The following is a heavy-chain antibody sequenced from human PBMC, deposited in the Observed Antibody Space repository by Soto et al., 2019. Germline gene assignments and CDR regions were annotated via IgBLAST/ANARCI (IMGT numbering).Heavy chain of an antibody. CDR1: GFTFSSYS. Sequence: VQLVESGGGLVQPGGSLRLSCAASGFTFSSYSMNWVRQAPGKGLEWVSYISSSSSTIYYADSVKGRFTISRDNAKNSLYLQMNSLRAEDTAVYYCARDWQLRAWGQGTLVTVSS. J-gene: IGHJ5*02. CDR3: ARDWQLRA. CDR2: ISSSSSTI. D-gene: IGHD6-6*01. V-gene: IGHV3-48*01.